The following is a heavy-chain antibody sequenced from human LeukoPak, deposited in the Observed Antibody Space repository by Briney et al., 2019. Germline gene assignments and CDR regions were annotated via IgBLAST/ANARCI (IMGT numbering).Heavy chain of an antibody. CDR1: GDSVSSNSAA. D-gene: IGHD3-10*01. J-gene: IGHJ4*02. Sequence: SQTLSLTCAISGDSVSSNSAAWNWIRQSPSRGLEWLGRTYYRSKWYNDYAVSVKSRITTNPDTSKNQFSLQLNSVTPEDTAVYYCARVPGPGIEGSFDYWGQGTLVTVSS. CDR3: ARVPGPGIEGSFDY. V-gene: IGHV6-1*01. CDR2: TYYRSKWYN.